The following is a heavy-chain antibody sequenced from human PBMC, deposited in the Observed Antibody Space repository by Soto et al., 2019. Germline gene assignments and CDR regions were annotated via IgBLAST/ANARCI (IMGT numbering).Heavy chain of an antibody. CDR2: ISIGSSTI. CDR3: AREWGVYDSDIRTHIPHLDS. Sequence: EVQLVESGGGLVQPGGSLRLSCEASGFTFSSNGMNWVRQAPGKGLEWVSFISIGSSTINYADSVRGRFTISRDNAKNTLYLQMNSLRDEDTAVYYWAREWGVYDSDIRTHIPHLDSWGQGTLVTVSS. J-gene: IGHJ4*02. D-gene: IGHD3-22*01. CDR1: GFTFSSNG. V-gene: IGHV3-48*02.